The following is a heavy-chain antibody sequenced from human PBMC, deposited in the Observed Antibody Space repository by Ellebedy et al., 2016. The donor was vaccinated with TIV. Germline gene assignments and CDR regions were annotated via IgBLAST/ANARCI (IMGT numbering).Heavy chain of an antibody. CDR1: RDSVSGNSV. CDR2: TYYRSKWYN. V-gene: IGHV6-1*01. J-gene: IGHJ4*02. D-gene: IGHD5-24*01. Sequence: SQTLSLTCAISRDSVSGNSVWNWVRQSPSRGLEWLGRTYYRSKWYNEYAVTVKSRINVNADTSKNQFSLQLNSVTPDDTAVYYCARGFDNSTPSFDYWGQGSLVTVSS. CDR3: ARGFDNSTPSFDY.